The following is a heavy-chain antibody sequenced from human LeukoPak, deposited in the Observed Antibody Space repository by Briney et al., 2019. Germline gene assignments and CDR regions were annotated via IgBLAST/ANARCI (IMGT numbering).Heavy chain of an antibody. CDR3: ARGVHSSGWHQDYYYMDV. Sequence: ASVKVSCKASGYTFTGYYMHWVRQAPGQGLEWMGWINPNSGGTNYAQKLQGRVTMTTDTSTSTAYVELRSLRSDDTAVYYCARGVHSSGWHQDYYYMDVWGKGTTVTVSS. D-gene: IGHD6-19*01. J-gene: IGHJ6*03. CDR2: INPNSGGT. CDR1: GYTFTGYY. V-gene: IGHV1-2*02.